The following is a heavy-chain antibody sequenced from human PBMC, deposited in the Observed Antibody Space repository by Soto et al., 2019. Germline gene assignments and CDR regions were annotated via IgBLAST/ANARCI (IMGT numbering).Heavy chain of an antibody. D-gene: IGHD3-3*01. CDR1: GFTFSSDA. Sequence: EVQLLESGGGLVQPGGSLRLSCAASGFTFSSDAMSWVRQAPGKGLEWVSAISGSGGSTYYADSVKGRFTISRDKSKNTLYLQMNSLRAEDTAVYYCAKDPVLRFLEWLPRDDAFDIWGQGTMVTVSS. J-gene: IGHJ3*02. CDR3: AKDPVLRFLEWLPRDDAFDI. V-gene: IGHV3-23*01. CDR2: ISGSGGST.